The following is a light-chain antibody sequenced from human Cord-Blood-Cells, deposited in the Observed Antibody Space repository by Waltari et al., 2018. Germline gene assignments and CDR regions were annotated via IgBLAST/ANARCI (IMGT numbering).Light chain of an antibody. J-gene: IGKJ1*01. CDR3: QQYNSYSWT. CDR2: DVS. V-gene: IGKV1-5*01. Sequence: DIQMTQSPSTLSASVGDRVTITCRASQSISSWLAWYQQKSGKAPKLLIYDVSSLESGVPSRFSGSGSGTEFTLTISSLQPDDFATYYCQQYNSYSWTFGQGTKVEIK. CDR1: QSISSW.